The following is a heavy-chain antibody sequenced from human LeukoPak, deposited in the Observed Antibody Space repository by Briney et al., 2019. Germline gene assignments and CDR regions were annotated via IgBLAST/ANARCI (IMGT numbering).Heavy chain of an antibody. V-gene: IGHV3-72*01. CDR3: ARARDGDYCFDY. CDR1: GFTFSDPY. D-gene: IGHD4-17*01. CDR2: IRKKANSYST. J-gene: IGHJ4*02. Sequence: GGSLRLSCAASGFTFSDPYMEWVRQAPGKGLEWGGRIRKKANSYSTEYAASVKGRFTISRDDSKNSLYLQMYSLKTEDTAGYYCARARDGDYCFDYWGQGTLVAVSS.